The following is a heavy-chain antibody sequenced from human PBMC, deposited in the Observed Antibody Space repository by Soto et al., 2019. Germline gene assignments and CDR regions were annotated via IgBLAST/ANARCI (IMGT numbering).Heavy chain of an antibody. D-gene: IGHD5-18*01. V-gene: IGHV3-74*01. CDR3: ARDGYGFGKGYYLDH. Sequence: PGGSLRLSCAASGFTLSYHWMHWVRQAPGKGLVWVSRIKSGGSGTIYADSVKGRFTISRDNAKSSLYLEMNSLRAEDTAMYYCARDGYGFGKGYYLDHWGQGTLVTVSS. J-gene: IGHJ4*02. CDR2: IKSGGSGT. CDR1: GFTLSYHW.